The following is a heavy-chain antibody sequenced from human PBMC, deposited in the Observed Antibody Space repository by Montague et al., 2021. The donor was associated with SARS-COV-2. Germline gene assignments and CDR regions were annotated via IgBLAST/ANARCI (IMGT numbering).Heavy chain of an antibody. Sequence: FLRLSCAASGFTFSSYAMHWVRQAPGKGLEWVAVISYDGSNKYYADSVKGRFTISRDNSKNTLYLQMNSLRAEDTAVYYCARPYSGSYLGWFDPWGQGTLVTVSS. CDR1: GFTFSSYA. J-gene: IGHJ5*02. V-gene: IGHV3-30*04. D-gene: IGHD1-26*01. CDR3: ARPYSGSYLGWFDP. CDR2: ISYDGSNK.